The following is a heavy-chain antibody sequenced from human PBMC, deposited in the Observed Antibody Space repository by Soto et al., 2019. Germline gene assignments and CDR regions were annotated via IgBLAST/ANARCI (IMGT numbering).Heavy chain of an antibody. J-gene: IGHJ4*02. D-gene: IGHD6-13*01. Sequence: QVQLQESGPGLVKPSQTLSLTCTVSGGSISSGDYYWSWIRQPPGKGLEWIGYIYYSGSTYYNPSPKSRVTISVDTSKNQSSLKLSSVTAADTAVYYCARRPGWVSVSFDYWGQGTLVTVSS. V-gene: IGHV4-30-4*01. CDR1: GGSISSGDYY. CDR2: IYYSGST. CDR3: ARRPGWVSVSFDY.